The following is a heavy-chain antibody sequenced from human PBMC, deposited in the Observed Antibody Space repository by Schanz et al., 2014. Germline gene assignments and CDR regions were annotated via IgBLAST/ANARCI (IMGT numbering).Heavy chain of an antibody. CDR3: PREMGSALLRYFDL. J-gene: IGHJ2*01. CDR1: GFTFSAHA. Sequence: VLLVDSGGGLVQPGGSLRLSCGASGFTFSAHAMSWVRQAPGKGLRCVAVISGNGGEKYYADSVKGRFTISRDNSENTLFLEMNSLRAEDTAVYYCPREMGSALLRYFDLWGRGTLVTVSS. D-gene: IGHD1-26*01. CDR2: ISGNGGEK. V-gene: IGHV3-30*04.